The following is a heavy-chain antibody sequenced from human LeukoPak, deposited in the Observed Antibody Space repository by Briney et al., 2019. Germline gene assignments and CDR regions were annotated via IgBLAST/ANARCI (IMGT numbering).Heavy chain of an antibody. CDR2: FSGDHGST. D-gene: IGHD6-19*01. Sequence: PGGSLRLSCAVSGFTFSNHAMGWVRQAPGKGLEWVSAFSGDHGSTYYGDSVKGRFTVSRDKSKNTLYLQMNSLRAEDTALYYCARDVLNSAWLDFDYWGQGTLVTVSS. CDR1: GFTFSNHA. CDR3: ARDVLNSAWLDFDY. J-gene: IGHJ4*02. V-gene: IGHV3-23*01.